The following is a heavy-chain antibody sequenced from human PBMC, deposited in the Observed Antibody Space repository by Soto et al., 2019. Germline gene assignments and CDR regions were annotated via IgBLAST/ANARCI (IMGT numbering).Heavy chain of an antibody. CDR2: IYYSGST. J-gene: IGHJ6*02. V-gene: IGHV4-31*01. CDR3: ARHRGDLRGPYYYYYGMDV. D-gene: IGHD3-10*01. Sequence: QVQLQESGPGLVKPSQTLSLTCTVSGGSISSGGYYWSWIRQHPGKGLEWIGYIYYSGSTYYNPSLKSLVTISVDTSKNQFSLKLSSVTAADTAVYYCARHRGDLRGPYYYYYGMDVWGQGTTVTVSS. CDR1: GGSISSGGYY.